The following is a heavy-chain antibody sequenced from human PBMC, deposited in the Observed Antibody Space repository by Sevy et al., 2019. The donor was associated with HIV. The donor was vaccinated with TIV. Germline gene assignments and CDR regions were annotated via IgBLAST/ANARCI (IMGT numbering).Heavy chain of an antibody. CDR2: IIPIFGTA. J-gene: IGHJ3*02. D-gene: IGHD2-15*01. Sequence: ASVKVSCKASGGTFSSYAISWVRQAPGQGLEWMGGIIPIFGTANYAQKFQGRVTITADESTSTAYMELSSLRSEDTAVYYCARRGMDCSGGSCYPNYDAFDIWGQGTMVTVSS. CDR1: GGTFSSYA. V-gene: IGHV1-69*13. CDR3: ARRGMDCSGGSCYPNYDAFDI.